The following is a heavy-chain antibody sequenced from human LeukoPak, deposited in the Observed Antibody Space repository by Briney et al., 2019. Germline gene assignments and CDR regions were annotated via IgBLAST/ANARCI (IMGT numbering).Heavy chain of an antibody. CDR2: IGIDSGNT. Sequence: GGSLRLSCAASGFTFSDYSMNWVRQAPGKGLEWISYIGIDSGNTNYADSVKGRFTISGDKAKDSLYLQMNSLRVEDTAVYYCARDYKYAFDDWGQGTLVTVSS. CDR3: ARDYKYAFDD. J-gene: IGHJ4*02. CDR1: GFTFSDYS. D-gene: IGHD5-24*01. V-gene: IGHV3-48*01.